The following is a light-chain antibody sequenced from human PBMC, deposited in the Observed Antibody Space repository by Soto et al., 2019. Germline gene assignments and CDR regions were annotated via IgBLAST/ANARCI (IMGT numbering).Light chain of an antibody. CDR3: CSYAGRDNYVV. J-gene: IGLJ2*01. CDR1: SSDVGGYDY. CDR2: HVS. V-gene: IGLV2-11*01. Sequence: QSVLTQPRSVSGSPGQSVTISCTGTSSDVGGYDYVSWYQQHPGKAPKLMIHHVSKRHSGVTDRFSGSKSDNTASLTISGLQAEDEADYYCCSYAGRDNYVVFGGGTKVTVL.